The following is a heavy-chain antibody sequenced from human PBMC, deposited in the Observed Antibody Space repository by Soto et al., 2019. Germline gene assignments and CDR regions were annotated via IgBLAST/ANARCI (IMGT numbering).Heavy chain of an antibody. D-gene: IGHD6-13*01. J-gene: IGHJ4*02. V-gene: IGHV4-39*02. CDR2: IYYSGST. CDR3: ARPGGSGWFYFDS. Sequence: SKTLYLTCIDSGESISGTIYYWGWIRQPPGKDLEWIGRIYYSGSTYYNPSLKSRVTISVDTSKNHFSLKLTSVTAADTAVYYCARPGGSGWFYFDSWGQGSQVTVS. CDR1: GESISGTIYY.